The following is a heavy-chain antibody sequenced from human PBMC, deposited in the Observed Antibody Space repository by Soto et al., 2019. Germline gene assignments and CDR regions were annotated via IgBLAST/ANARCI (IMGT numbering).Heavy chain of an antibody. CDR3: AAELTLAYCGGDCLHQIDY. V-gene: IGHV1-24*01. CDR2: FDPEDGET. J-gene: IGHJ4*02. D-gene: IGHD2-21*02. Sequence: ASVKVSCKVSGYTLTELSMHWVRQAPGKGLEWMGGFDPEDGETIYAQKFQGRVTMTEDTSTDTAYMELSSLRSEDTAVYYCAAELTLAYCGGDCLHQIDYWGQGTLVTVSS. CDR1: GYTLTELS.